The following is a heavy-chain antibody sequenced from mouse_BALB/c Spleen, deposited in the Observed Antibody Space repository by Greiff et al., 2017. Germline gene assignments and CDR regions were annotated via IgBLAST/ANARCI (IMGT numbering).Heavy chain of an antibody. Sequence: VQLQQSGPGLVAPSQSLSITCTVSGFSLTGYGVNWVRQPPGKGLEWLGMIWGGGSTDYNSALKSRLSISKDNSKSQVFLKMNSLQTDDTAMYYCAGLNWDGYAMDYWGQGTSVTVSS. CDR1: GFSLTGYG. J-gene: IGHJ4*01. CDR3: AGLNWDGYAMDY. CDR2: IWGGGST. V-gene: IGHV2-6-7*01. D-gene: IGHD4-1*01.